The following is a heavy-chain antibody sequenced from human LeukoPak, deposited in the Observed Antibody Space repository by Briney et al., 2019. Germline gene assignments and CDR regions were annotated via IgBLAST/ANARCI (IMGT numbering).Heavy chain of an antibody. CDR2: ISGSGGST. Sequence: ESGGSLRLSCAASGFTFSSYAMSWVRQAPGKGLEWVSAISGSGGSTYYADSVKGRFTISRDNSKNTLYLQMNSLRAEDTAVYYCAKFGNFDWLPVTRPNYFDYWGQGTLVTVSS. J-gene: IGHJ4*02. V-gene: IGHV3-23*01. CDR1: GFTFSSYA. CDR3: AKFGNFDWLPVTRPNYFDY. D-gene: IGHD3-9*01.